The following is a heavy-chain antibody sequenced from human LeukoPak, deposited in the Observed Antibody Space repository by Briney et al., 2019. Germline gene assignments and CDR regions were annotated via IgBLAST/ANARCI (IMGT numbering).Heavy chain of an antibody. Sequence: GGSLRLSCAASGLTFRDFWMSWVRQAPGKGLEWVANIQQNGIEKYSVEGRFTISRDNVKSLLYLRINSLRADDTAMYYCARDRDGKDLWGQGTLVTVSS. V-gene: IGHV3-7*03. CDR2: IQQNGIEK. CDR1: GLTFRDFW. J-gene: IGHJ5*02. D-gene: IGHD1-1*01. CDR3: ARDRDGKDL.